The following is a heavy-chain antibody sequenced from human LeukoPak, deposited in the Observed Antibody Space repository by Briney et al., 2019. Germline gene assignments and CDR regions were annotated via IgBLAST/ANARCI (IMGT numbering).Heavy chain of an antibody. D-gene: IGHD3-10*01. CDR3: AREVDYYGSGSDNYYYYYMDV. CDR2: IYYSGST. V-gene: IGHV4-59*01. J-gene: IGHJ6*03. CDR1: GASISSDY. Sequence: SETLSLTCTVSGASISSDYWSWIRQPPGKGLEWIGYIYYSGSTNYNPSLKSRVTISVDTSKNQFSLKLSSVTAADTAVYYCAREVDYYGSGSDNYYYYYMDVWGKGTTVTVSS.